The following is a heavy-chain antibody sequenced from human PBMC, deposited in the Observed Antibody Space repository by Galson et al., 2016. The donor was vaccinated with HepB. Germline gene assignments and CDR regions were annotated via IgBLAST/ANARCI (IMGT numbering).Heavy chain of an antibody. Sequence: SLRLSCAASGFTFSTFAMHWVRQAPGKGLEWVAVIWYDGSKKYYADSVKGRFTISRDNSKNTLYMQMNSLRAEDTAVYSCARGDDYGDSIHKYYYGMDVWGQGTTVTVSS. CDR3: ARGDDYGDSIHKYYYGMDV. CDR2: IWYDGSKK. D-gene: IGHD4-17*01. V-gene: IGHV3-33*08. J-gene: IGHJ6*02. CDR1: GFTFSTFA.